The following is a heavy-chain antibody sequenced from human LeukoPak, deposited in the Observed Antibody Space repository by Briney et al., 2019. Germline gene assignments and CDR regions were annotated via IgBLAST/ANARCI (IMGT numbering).Heavy chain of an antibody. Sequence: SETLSLTCAVYGGSFSGYYWSWIRQRPGKGLEWIGEINHSGSTNYNPSLKSRVTISVDTSKNQFSLKLSSVTAADTAVYYCASTDSSGWAYWGQGTLVTVSS. CDR2: INHSGST. D-gene: IGHD6-19*01. J-gene: IGHJ4*02. CDR1: GGSFSGYY. V-gene: IGHV4-34*01. CDR3: ASTDSSGWAY.